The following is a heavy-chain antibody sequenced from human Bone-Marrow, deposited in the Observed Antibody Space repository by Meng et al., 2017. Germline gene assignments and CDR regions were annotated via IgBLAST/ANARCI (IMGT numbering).Heavy chain of an antibody. Sequence: QVRLLQAGSEWKKPGASVKVSCKASGYTFTSYAMHWVRQAPGQRLEWMGWINAGNGNTKYSQKFQGRVTITRDSSASTAYMELSSLRSEDTAVYYCAREGKPGVLLWFGETQASIQYWFDPWGQGTLVTVSS. CDR3: AREGKPGVLLWFGETQASIQYWFDP. D-gene: IGHD3-10*01. CDR1: GYTFTSYA. CDR2: INAGNGNT. J-gene: IGHJ5*02. V-gene: IGHV1-3*01.